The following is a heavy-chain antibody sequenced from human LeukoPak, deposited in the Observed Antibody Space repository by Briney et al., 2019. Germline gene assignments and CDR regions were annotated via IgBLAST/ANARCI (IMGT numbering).Heavy chain of an antibody. D-gene: IGHD2-15*01. V-gene: IGHV3-7*01. Sequence: GGSLRLSCAASGFTISNYWMSWLRQAPGKGLEWVANIKQDGSEKDYVDSVKGRFTISRDNAKNSLYLQMNTLRAEDTAVYYCGAARGLYCSDGSCSYRRWFDPWGQGTLVTVSS. CDR2: IKQDGSEK. J-gene: IGHJ5*02. CDR1: GFTISNYW. CDR3: GAARGLYCSDGSCSYRRWFDP.